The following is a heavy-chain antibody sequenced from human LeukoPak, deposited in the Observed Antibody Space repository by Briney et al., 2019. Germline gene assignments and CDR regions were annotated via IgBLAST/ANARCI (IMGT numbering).Heavy chain of an antibody. J-gene: IGHJ5*02. CDR2: ISYDGSNK. CDR1: GFTFSSYA. D-gene: IGHD1-20*01. CDR3: ARDGLTGTAPSGWFDP. V-gene: IGHV3-30-3*01. Sequence: GGSLRLSCAASGFTFSSYAMHWVRQAPGKGLEWVAVISYDGSNKYYADSVKGRFTISRDNSKNTVYLQMNSLRAEDTAVYYCARDGLTGTAPSGWFDPWGQGTLVTVS.